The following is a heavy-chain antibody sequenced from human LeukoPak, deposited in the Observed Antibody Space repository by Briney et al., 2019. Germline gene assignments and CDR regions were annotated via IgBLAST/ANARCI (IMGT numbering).Heavy chain of an antibody. CDR1: GFTFSSYA. D-gene: IGHD6-13*01. V-gene: IGHV3-23*01. CDR2: ISGNGDTT. Sequence: GGSLRLSCAASGFTFSSYAMSWVRQAPGKGLEWVSTISGNGDTTYYTDSVKGRFTISRDNSKDTLYLHINSLRAEDTAVYYCAKDRRGAIAAAGSVDYWGQGTLVTVST. J-gene: IGHJ4*02. CDR3: AKDRRGAIAAAGSVDY.